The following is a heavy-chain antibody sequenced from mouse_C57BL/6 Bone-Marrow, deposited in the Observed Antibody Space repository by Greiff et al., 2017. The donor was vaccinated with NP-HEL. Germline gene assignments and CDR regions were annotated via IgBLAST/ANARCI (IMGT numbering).Heavy chain of an antibody. D-gene: IGHD1-1*01. Sequence: QVQLQQPGTELVKPGASVKLSCTASGYTFTSYWMHWVKQRPGPGLEWIGNINPGNGGTNYNEKFKRKATLTVDKSSSTAYMQLSSLTSEDSAVYYCASITAVVKDYWGQGTTLTVSS. CDR2: INPGNGGT. CDR1: GYTFTSYW. CDR3: ASITAVVKDY. V-gene: IGHV1-53*01. J-gene: IGHJ2*01.